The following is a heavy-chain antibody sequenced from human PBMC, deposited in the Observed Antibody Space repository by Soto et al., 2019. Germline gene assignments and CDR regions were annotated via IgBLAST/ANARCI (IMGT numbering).Heavy chain of an antibody. CDR3: ARVFPVDTAMVPLYYYYYMDV. CDR1: GFTFSSYG. V-gene: IGHV3-33*01. Sequence: SLRLSCAASGFTFSSYGMHWVRQAPGKGLEWVAVIWYDGSNKYYADSVKGRFTISRDNSKNTLYLQMNSLRAEDTAVYYCARVFPVDTAMVPLYYYYYMDVWGKGTTVTVSS. J-gene: IGHJ6*03. D-gene: IGHD5-18*01. CDR2: IWYDGSNK.